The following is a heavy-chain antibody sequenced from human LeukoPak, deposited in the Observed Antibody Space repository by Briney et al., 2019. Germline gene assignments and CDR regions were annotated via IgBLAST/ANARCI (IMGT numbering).Heavy chain of an antibody. J-gene: IGHJ5*02. CDR2: IYPGDSDH. V-gene: IGHV5-51*01. CDR1: GSSFTSYW. D-gene: IGHD2-2*01. Sequence: GESRKFSGKASGSSFTSYWIGWVRQMRGKGLEWLGIIYPGDSDHRYSPSFQGPVTISADKSISTAYLQWSSLKASDTAMYYCASNPKYCSSTSCSGFDPWGQGTLVTVSS. CDR3: ASNPKYCSSTSCSGFDP.